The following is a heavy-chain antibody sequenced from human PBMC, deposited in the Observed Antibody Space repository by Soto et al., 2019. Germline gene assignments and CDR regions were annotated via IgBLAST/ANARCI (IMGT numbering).Heavy chain of an antibody. Sequence: GGSLRLSXAASGFTFSSYSMNWVRQAPGKGLEWVSSISSSSSYIYYADSVKGRFTISRDNAKNSLYLQMNSLRAEDTAVYYCARGGYSRGWYVGGVGYYYYGMDVWGQGTTVTVSS. V-gene: IGHV3-21*01. CDR3: ARGGYSRGWYVGGVGYYYYGMDV. CDR1: GFTFSSYS. J-gene: IGHJ6*02. D-gene: IGHD6-19*01. CDR2: ISSSSSYI.